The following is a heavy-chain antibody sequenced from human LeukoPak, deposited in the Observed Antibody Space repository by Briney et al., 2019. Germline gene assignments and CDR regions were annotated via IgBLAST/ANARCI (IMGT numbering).Heavy chain of an antibody. D-gene: IGHD2-21*02. CDR3: ARGSPAGLPKDPSFDY. V-gene: IGHV3-30-3*01. J-gene: IGHJ4*02. Sequence: PGGSLRLSCAASGFTFSSYAMHGVRQAPGKGLEWVAVISYDGSNKYYADSVKGRFTISRDNSKNTLYLQMNSLRAEDTAVYYCARGSPAGLPKDPSFDYWGQGTLVTVSS. CDR2: ISYDGSNK. CDR1: GFTFSSYA.